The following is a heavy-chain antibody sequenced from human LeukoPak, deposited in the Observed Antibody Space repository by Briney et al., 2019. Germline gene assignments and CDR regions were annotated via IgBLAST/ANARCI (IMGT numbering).Heavy chain of an antibody. CDR1: GFTFSNYA. Sequence: GGSLRLSCAASGFTFSNYAMSWVRQAPGKGLEWVSAITGGGSGIYYADSMKSRFTISRDNSKNTLYLQINSLRAEDTAVYYCAKWGDYDVLTGYYVSDYWGQGTLVTVSS. V-gene: IGHV3-23*01. D-gene: IGHD3-9*01. CDR2: ITGGGSGI. CDR3: AKWGDYDVLTGYYVSDY. J-gene: IGHJ4*02.